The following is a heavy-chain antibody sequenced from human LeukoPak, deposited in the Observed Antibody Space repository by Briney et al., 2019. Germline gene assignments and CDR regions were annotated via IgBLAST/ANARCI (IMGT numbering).Heavy chain of an antibody. CDR3: AREQWGIDY. Sequence: GGSLRLSCAASGFTFSTYTMSWVRQAPGKGLEWVSYISIGGITIYYADSVKGRFTISRDNAKNSLYLHVNSLRAEDTAVYYCAREQWGIDYWGQGTLVTVSS. J-gene: IGHJ4*02. D-gene: IGHD7-27*01. V-gene: IGHV3-48*01. CDR2: ISIGGITI. CDR1: GFTFSTYT.